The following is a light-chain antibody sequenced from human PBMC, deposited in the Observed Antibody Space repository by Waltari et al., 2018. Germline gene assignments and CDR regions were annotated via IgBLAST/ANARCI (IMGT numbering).Light chain of an antibody. V-gene: IGLV2-14*01. CDR1: SSVVGGYNY. J-gene: IGLJ1*01. CDR3: SSYTSTKTGV. CDR2: EVS. Sequence: QSALTQPASASGSPGQSIPFPCTGTSSVVGGYNYVSWYQQYPGKAPQLMIYEVSYRPSGISNRFSGSKSGNTATLTISGLQAEDEADYYCSSYTSTKTGVFGTGTKVTVL.